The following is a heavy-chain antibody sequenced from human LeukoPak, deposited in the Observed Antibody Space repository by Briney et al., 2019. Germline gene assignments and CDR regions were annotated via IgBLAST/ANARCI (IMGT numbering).Heavy chain of an antibody. J-gene: IGHJ6*03. Sequence: GGSLRLSCAASGFTFSSYAMHWVRQAPGKGLVWVSRINSDGSSTSYADSVKGRFTISRDNAKNTLNLQMNSLRAEDTAVYYCARDSSDYYYYYYMDVWGKGTTVTVSS. CDR1: GFTFSSYA. D-gene: IGHD2-21*02. V-gene: IGHV3-74*01. CDR3: ARDSSDYYYYYYMDV. CDR2: INSDGSST.